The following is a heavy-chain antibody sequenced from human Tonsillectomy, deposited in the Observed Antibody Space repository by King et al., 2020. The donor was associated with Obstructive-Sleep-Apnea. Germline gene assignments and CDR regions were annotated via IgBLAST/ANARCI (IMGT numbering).Heavy chain of an antibody. D-gene: IGHD3-10*01. Sequence: MQLQESGPGLVKPSETLSLTCAVSGYSISSAYYWGWIRQPPGKGLQWIGSIHHSGTTYYNPSLKSRVTILVETSKKQFSLKLTSVTAADTAVYYCARGVVRGIIMYDYFDYWGQGTLVTVSS. CDR1: GYSISSAYY. J-gene: IGHJ4*02. V-gene: IGHV4-38-2*01. CDR3: ARGVVRGIIMYDYFDY. CDR2: IHHSGTT.